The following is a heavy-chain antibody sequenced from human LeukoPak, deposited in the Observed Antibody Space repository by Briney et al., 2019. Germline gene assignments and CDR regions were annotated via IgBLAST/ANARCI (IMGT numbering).Heavy chain of an antibody. Sequence: QSGGSPRFSCAASGFTFSAYAITWVRQAPGKGLEWVSAIRGNSERTYYADSVRGRFTISRDNSKDTVYLQISSLRVEDTAVYYCAREQSGTRGWYTVDYWGQGTLVAVSS. D-gene: IGHD6-19*01. J-gene: IGHJ4*02. CDR3: AREQSGTRGWYTVDY. CDR2: IRGNSERT. V-gene: IGHV3-23*01. CDR1: GFTFSAYA.